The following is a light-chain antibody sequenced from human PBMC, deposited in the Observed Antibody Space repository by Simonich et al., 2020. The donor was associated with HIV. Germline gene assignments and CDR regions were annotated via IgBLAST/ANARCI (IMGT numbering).Light chain of an antibody. J-gene: IGLJ3*02. CDR1: NIGSKS. CDR3: QVWDTSSDHPGV. CDR2: DDS. Sequence: SYVLTQPPSVSVAPGKTARITCGGNNIGSKSVHGYQQKPGQAPVLVVYDDSDRPSGIPERFSGSNSGNTATLTISRVEAGDEADYYCQVWDTSSDHPGVFGGGTKLTVL. V-gene: IGLV3-21*03.